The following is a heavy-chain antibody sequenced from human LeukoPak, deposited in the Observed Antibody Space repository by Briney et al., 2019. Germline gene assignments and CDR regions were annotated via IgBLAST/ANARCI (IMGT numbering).Heavy chain of an antibody. CDR1: GFTFSSYS. CDR3: AKVDIPMGRLINS. D-gene: IGHD5-18*01. V-gene: IGHV3-23*01. J-gene: IGHJ4*02. Sequence: GGSLRLSCAASGFTFSSYSMNWVRQAPGKGLEWVSRISDSGAATYYADSVKGRFTISRDNSKNTLYLHMNSLRADDTAVYYCAKVDIPMGRLINSWCQGTLVSVSS. CDR2: ISDSGAAT.